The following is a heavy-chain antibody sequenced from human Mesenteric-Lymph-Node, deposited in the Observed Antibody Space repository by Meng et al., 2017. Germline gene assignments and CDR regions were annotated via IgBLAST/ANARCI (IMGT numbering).Heavy chain of an antibody. Sequence: QVQLKQWGGEVVKASETLSRTCAVYGWSLSGYYWSWIRQPPGKGLEWMGEVYHNGVTKYSPSLRSRVVISIDTSKNQFSLNLRSVSAADTAMYYCARGGATPMIIKYWGPGTLVTVSS. J-gene: IGHJ4*02. D-gene: IGHD3-10*01. V-gene: IGHV4-34*02. CDR2: VYHNGVT. CDR1: GWSLSGYY. CDR3: ARGGATPMIIKY.